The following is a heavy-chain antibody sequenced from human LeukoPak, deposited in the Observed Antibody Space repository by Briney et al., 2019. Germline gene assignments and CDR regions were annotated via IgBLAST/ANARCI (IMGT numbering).Heavy chain of an antibody. J-gene: IGHJ6*03. CDR2: IYYSGST. D-gene: IGHD2-8*01. CDR1: GGSISSSSYY. Sequence: PSETLSLTCTVSGGSISSSSYYWGWIRQPPGKGLEWIGSIYYSGSTYCNPSLKSRVTISVDTSKNQFSLKLSSVTAADTAVYYCAREAGLIYFYYIDVWGKGTTVTVSS. CDR3: AREAGLIYFYYIDV. V-gene: IGHV4-39*07.